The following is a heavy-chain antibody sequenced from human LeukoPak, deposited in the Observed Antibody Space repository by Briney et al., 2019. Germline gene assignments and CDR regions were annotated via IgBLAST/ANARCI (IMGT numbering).Heavy chain of an antibody. Sequence: RGESLKIYCKGSGYSLTSYWIGWVRQMTGKGLEWMGIIYPGDSDTRYSPSFQGQVTISADKSISTADLQWSSLKASDTAMYYCARLREIGPKRNWFDPWGQGTLVTVSS. D-gene: IGHD5-24*01. CDR3: ARLREIGPKRNWFDP. V-gene: IGHV5-51*01. J-gene: IGHJ5*02. CDR1: GYSLTSYW. CDR2: IYPGDSDT.